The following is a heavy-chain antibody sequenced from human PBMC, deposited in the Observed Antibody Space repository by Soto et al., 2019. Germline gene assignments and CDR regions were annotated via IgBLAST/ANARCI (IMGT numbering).Heavy chain of an antibody. CDR1: GDSVSSNSVC. V-gene: IGHV6-1*01. D-gene: IGHD6-13*01. Sequence: QVQLQQSGPGLVEPSQTLSLTCAISGDSVSSNSVCWNWIRQSPSRGLEWLGRTYYRSKWYSDYGASVRGRININADTSKNQVSLQLDSVTPEDTAVYFCARYTSSWYLDYWGQGTQVTVSS. CDR2: TYYRSKWYS. J-gene: IGHJ4*02. CDR3: ARYTSSWYLDY.